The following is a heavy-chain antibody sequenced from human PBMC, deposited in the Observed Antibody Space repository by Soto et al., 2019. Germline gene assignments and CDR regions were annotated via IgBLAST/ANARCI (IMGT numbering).Heavy chain of an antibody. CDR1: GFTFSSYA. Sequence: TGGSLRLSCAASGFTFSSYAMSWVRQAPGKGLEWVSAISGSGGSTYYADSVKGRFTISRDNSKNTLYLQMNSLRAEDTAVYYCAKDGRYFGVSFDYWGQGTLVTVSS. D-gene: IGHD3-9*01. V-gene: IGHV3-23*01. CDR2: ISGSGGST. J-gene: IGHJ4*02. CDR3: AKDGRYFGVSFDY.